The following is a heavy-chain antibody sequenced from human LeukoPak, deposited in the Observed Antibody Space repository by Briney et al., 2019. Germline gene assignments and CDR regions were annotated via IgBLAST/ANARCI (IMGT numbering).Heavy chain of an antibody. CDR1: GFTFDDYA. CDR3: ASTQQLGNAFDI. Sequence: GGSLRLSCAASGFTFDDYAMHWVRQAPGKGLEWVSGISWNSGSIGYADSVKGRFTISRDNAKNSLYLQMNSLRAEDTALYYCASTQQLGNAFDIWGQGTMVTVSS. D-gene: IGHD6-13*01. J-gene: IGHJ3*02. V-gene: IGHV3-9*01. CDR2: ISWNSGSI.